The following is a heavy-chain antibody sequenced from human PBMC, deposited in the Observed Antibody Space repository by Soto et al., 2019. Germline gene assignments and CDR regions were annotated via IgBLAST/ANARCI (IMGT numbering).Heavy chain of an antibody. V-gene: IGHV2-5*02. J-gene: IGHJ4*02. Sequence: QITLKESGPPLVKPTQTLTLTCTFSGFSLSTSGVGVGWIRQPPGKALEWLALIYWDDDKRYSPSLKSRLTITKDTSKNQVVLTMTNMDPVDTATYYCAHVRYFAWSQPHFDYWGQGTLVTVSS. D-gene: IGHD3-9*01. CDR2: IYWDDDK. CDR3: AHVRYFAWSQPHFDY. CDR1: GFSLSTSGVG.